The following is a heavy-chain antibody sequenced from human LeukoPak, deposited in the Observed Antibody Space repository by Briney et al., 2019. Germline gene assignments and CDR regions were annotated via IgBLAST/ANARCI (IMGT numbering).Heavy chain of an antibody. D-gene: IGHD3-3*01. V-gene: IGHV4-61*01. J-gene: IGHJ4*02. CDR1: GGSVSSGSYY. Sequence: KPSVTLSLTCTVSGGSVSSGSYYWSWIRQPPGKGLEWIGYIYYSGSTNYNPSLKSRVTISVDTSKNQFSLKLSSVTAADTAVYYCARGRVFGVVIRLYYFDYWGQGTLVTVSS. CDR3: ARGRVFGVVIRLYYFDY. CDR2: IYYSGST.